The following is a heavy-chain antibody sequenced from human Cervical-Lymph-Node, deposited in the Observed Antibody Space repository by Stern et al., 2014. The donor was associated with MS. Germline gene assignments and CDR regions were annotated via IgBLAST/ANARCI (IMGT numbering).Heavy chain of an antibody. D-gene: IGHD3-22*01. Sequence: VQLVESGAEVKKPGASVKVSCKASGYTFTSDGISWERQAHGQGLEWMGWISAYHDNTTYPQKLQGRVPMTTDTSPSTAYMDLRSLRSDDTAVYYCARHEDSSGYYYFDYWGQGTLVTVSS. CDR2: ISAYHDNT. V-gene: IGHV1-18*01. CDR1: GYTFTSDG. CDR3: ARHEDSSGYYYFDY. J-gene: IGHJ4*02.